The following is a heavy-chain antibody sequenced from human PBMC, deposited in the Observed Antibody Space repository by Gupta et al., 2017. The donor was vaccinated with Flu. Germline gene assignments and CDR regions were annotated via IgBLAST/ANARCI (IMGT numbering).Heavy chain of an antibody. J-gene: IGHJ6*02. Sequence: EVQLVETGGGLIQPGGSLRLTCAVSGFTVSDNYMTWVRQAPGKGLEWVSVSRDGGKTEFADSVKGRFTISRDISKNMLYLQMNNLRVDDTAVYYCARTRLGCSGTSCYSGWGWAMDVWGQGTTVTVSS. V-gene: IGHV3-53*02. CDR2: SRDGGKT. CDR1: GFTVSDNY. D-gene: IGHD2-2*01. CDR3: ARTRLGCSGTSCYSGWGWAMDV.